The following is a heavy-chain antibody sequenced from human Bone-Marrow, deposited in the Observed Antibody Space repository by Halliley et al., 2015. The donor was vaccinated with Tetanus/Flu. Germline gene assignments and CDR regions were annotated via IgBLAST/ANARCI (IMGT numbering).Heavy chain of an antibody. V-gene: IGHV3-30*03. CDR2: ISYDTIKK. CDR3: ARGYSSEFDY. D-gene: IGHD3-22*01. J-gene: IGHJ4*02. Sequence: GLEWVAFISYDTIKKYYGDSVKGRFAISRDNSKNMLYLQMSSLRAEDTAVYYCARGYSSEFDYWGQGTLVTVSS.